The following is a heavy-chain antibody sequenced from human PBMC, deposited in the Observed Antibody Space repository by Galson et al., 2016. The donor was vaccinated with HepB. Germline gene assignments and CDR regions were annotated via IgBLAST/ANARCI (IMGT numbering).Heavy chain of an antibody. CDR2: ISGSGSST. CDR3: AKYNLGNYPNYDY. CDR1: GFTFSSYG. V-gene: IGHV3-23*01. J-gene: IGHJ4*02. D-gene: IGHD4-11*01. Sequence: SLRLSCAVSGFTFSSYGMSWVRQAPGKGLDWVSTISGSGSSTYYADSVKGRFTMSRDNSKNTLYLQMNSLRAEDTAVYYCAKYNLGNYPNYDYWGQGTLVTVSS.